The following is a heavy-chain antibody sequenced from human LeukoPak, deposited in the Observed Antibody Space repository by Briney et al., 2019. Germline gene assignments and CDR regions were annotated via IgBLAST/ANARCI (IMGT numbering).Heavy chain of an antibody. CDR2: ITTSGTYI. J-gene: IGHJ6*02. V-gene: IGHV3-21*06. CDR3: ARPFYYDSNGGEGMDV. D-gene: IGHD3-22*01. CDR1: GFTFSNVW. Sequence: GGSLRLSCAASGFTFSNVWMSWVRQAPGKGLELVSSITTSGTYIYYADSVKGRFTISRDNAKNSLYLQMNSLRAEDTAVYYCARPFYYDSNGGEGMDVWGQGTTVTVSS.